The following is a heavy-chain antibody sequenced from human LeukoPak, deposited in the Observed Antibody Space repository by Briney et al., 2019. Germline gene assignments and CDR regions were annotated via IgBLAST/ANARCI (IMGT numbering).Heavy chain of an antibody. J-gene: IGHJ4*02. Sequence: GGSLRLSCAASGFTFSNYWMAWVHQAPGKGLEWVANIKEDGSEKYHADSLRGRFTISRDNAKNSLYLQLNSLRAEDTAIYFCANLLENYWGQGTLVTVSS. CDR3: ANLLENY. CDR2: IKEDGSEK. D-gene: IGHD1-1*01. V-gene: IGHV3-7*01. CDR1: GFTFSNYW.